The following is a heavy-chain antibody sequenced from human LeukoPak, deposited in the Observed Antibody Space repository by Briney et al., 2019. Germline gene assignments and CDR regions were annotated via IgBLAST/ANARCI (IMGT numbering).Heavy chain of an antibody. J-gene: IGHJ4*02. CDR1: GYTFTNYG. CDR3: ASDSSGYYAFDY. D-gene: IGHD3-22*01. V-gene: IGHV1-18*01. Sequence: ASLKVSCKASGYTFTNYGITWVRQAPGQGLEWMGWISPYNGRTKYAQKFQGRVTMTRDTSTSTVYMELSSLRSEDTAVYYCASDSSGYYAFDYWGQGTLVTVSS. CDR2: ISPYNGRT.